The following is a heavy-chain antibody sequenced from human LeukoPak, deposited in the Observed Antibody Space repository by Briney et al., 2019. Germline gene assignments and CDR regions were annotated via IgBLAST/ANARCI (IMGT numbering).Heavy chain of an antibody. CDR2: INHSGST. CDR1: GGSFSGYY. V-gene: IGHV4-34*01. Sequence: SETLSLTCAVYGGSFSGYYWSWTRQPPGKGLEWIGEINHSGSTNYNPPLKSRVTISVDTSKNQFSLKLSSVTAADTAVYYCASRIAVADTYYFDYWGQGTLVTVSS. CDR3: ASRIAVADTYYFDY. D-gene: IGHD6-19*01. J-gene: IGHJ4*02.